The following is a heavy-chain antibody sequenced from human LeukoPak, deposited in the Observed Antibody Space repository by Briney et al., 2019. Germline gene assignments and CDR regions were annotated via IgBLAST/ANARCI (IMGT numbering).Heavy chain of an antibody. Sequence: SETLSLTCTVSGGSISSYYWSWIRQPPGKGLEWIGYIYYTGSTNYNPFLKSRVTISVDTSKNQFSLKLSSVTTADTAVYYCAGDLGSGSYYWFDPWGQGTLVTVSS. CDR2: IYYTGST. CDR1: GGSISSYY. V-gene: IGHV4-59*01. CDR3: AGDLGSGSYYWFDP. D-gene: IGHD3-10*01. J-gene: IGHJ5*02.